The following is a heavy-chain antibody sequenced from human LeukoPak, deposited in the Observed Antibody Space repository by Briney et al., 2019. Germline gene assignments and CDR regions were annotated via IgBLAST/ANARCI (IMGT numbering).Heavy chain of an antibody. Sequence: GGSLRLSCAASGFNFRGYAMSWVRQAPEKGLEWVSAISGSGARAHYGESVRGRFTISRDNSQNTLHLQMNSLRADDTAVYYCAKEVVMGETNSYYYGMDVWGQGTTVTVSS. CDR2: ISGSGARA. CDR3: AKEVVMGETNSYYYGMDV. V-gene: IGHV3-23*01. D-gene: IGHD2-21*01. CDR1: GFNFRGYA. J-gene: IGHJ6*02.